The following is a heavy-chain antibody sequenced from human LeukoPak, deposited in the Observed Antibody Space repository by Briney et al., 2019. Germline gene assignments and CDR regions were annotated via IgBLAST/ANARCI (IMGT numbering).Heavy chain of an antibody. CDR3: ARWASDGSGSFFLLGLDY. CDR1: GFTFSNYN. Sequence: GGSLRLSCAASGFTFSNYNMNWVRQAPGKGLEWVSSVSSSSSYIYYADSVKGRFTVSRDNAKNSLYLQMNSLRAEDTAVYYCARWASDGSGSFFLLGLDYWGQGTLVTVSS. CDR2: VSSSSSYI. V-gene: IGHV3-21*04. J-gene: IGHJ4*02. D-gene: IGHD3-10*01.